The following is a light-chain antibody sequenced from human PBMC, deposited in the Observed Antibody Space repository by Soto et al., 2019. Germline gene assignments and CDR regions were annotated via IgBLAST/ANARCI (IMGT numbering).Light chain of an antibody. CDR2: NNN. CDR3: PAWDVSLSGNFV. J-gene: IGLJ1*01. V-gene: IGLV1-44*01. CDR1: SSKIGTNT. Sequence: QSVLTQPPSASGTPGQRVTISCSGRSSKIGTNTVSWYQHLPGTAPKLLIYNNNQRPSGVPDRFSGSKAGTSASLAISGLQSEDGAAYYCPAWDVSLSGNFVFRTGTQLTVL.